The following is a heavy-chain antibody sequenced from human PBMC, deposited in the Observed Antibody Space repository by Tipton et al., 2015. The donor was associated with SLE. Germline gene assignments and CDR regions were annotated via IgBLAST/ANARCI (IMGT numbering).Heavy chain of an antibody. CDR1: GGSFSGYY. D-gene: IGHD3-22*01. V-gene: IGHV4-34*01. J-gene: IGHJ4*02. CDR3: ARYYYDSRYFDY. Sequence: GLVKPSETLSLTCAVYGGSFSGYYWSWIRQPPGKGLEWIGEINHSGSTNYNPSLKSRVTISVDTSKNQFSLKLSSVTAADTAVYYCARYYYDSRYFDYWGQGTLVTVSS. CDR2: INHSGST.